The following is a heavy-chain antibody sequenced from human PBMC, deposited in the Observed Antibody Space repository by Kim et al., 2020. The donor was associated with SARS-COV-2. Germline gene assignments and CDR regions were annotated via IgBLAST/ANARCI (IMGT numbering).Heavy chain of an antibody. Sequence: VEGRFTISRDNSKNTLYLQVNSLRAEDTAVYYCANGPTQWLVAGGFAFDIWGQGTMVTVSS. CDR3: ANGPTQWLVAGGFAFDI. V-gene: IGHV3-33*06. D-gene: IGHD6-19*01. J-gene: IGHJ3*02.